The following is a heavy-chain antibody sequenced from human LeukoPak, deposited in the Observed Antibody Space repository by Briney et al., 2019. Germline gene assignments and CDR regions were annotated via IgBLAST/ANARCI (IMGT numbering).Heavy chain of an antibody. CDR1: GYTFTSYY. V-gene: IGHV1-46*01. CDR3: ARDRRGYYDFWSGYKPVFDY. Sequence: ASVKVSCKASGYTFTSYYMHWVRRAPGQGLEWMGIINLSGGSTSYAQKFQGRVTMTRDTSTSTVYMELSSLRSEDTAVYYCARDRRGYYDFWSGYKPVFDYWGQGTLVTVSS. J-gene: IGHJ4*02. CDR2: INLSGGST. D-gene: IGHD3-3*01.